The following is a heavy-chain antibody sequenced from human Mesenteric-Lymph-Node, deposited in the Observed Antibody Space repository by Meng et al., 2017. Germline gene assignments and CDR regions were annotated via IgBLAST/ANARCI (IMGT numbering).Heavy chain of an antibody. CDR3: ARALRRYGMDV. CDR2: IRTDGTTI. V-gene: IGHV3-74*01. Sequence: GESLKISCAASGFTFSNYWMHWVRQAPGKGLEWVSRIRTDGTTISYADSVKGRFTISRDNVKNTLHLQMDTLRAEDTAVYYCARALRRYGMDVWGQGTTVTVSS. D-gene: IGHD4-17*01. CDR1: GFTFSNYW. J-gene: IGHJ6*02.